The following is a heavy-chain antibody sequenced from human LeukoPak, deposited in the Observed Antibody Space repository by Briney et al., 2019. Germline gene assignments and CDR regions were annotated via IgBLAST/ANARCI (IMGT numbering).Heavy chain of an antibody. V-gene: IGHV1-18*01. J-gene: IGHJ4*02. CDR2: ISAYNGNT. Sequence: GASVKVSCKASGYTFTSYGISWVRQAPGQGLEWMGWISAYNGNTNYAQKLQGRVTMTTDTSTSTAYMELRSLRSDDTAVYYCARDRRITMVRGVPDYWGQGTLVTVSP. CDR1: GYTFTSYG. CDR3: ARDRRITMVRGVPDY. D-gene: IGHD3-10*01.